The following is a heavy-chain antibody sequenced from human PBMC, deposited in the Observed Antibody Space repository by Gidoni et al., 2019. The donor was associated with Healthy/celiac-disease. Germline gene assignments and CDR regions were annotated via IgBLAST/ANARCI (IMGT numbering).Heavy chain of an antibody. D-gene: IGHD6-13*01. V-gene: IGHV4-59*01. CDR1: GGSISSYY. Sequence: QVQLQESGPGLVKPSETLSLTCTVSGGSISSYYWSWIRQPPGKGLEWILYIYYSGSTNYNPSLKSRVTISVDTSKNQFSLKLSSVTAADTGVYYCARGGEYSSSWYFYYYYGMDVWGQGTTVTVSS. CDR2: IYYSGST. CDR3: ARGGEYSSSWYFYYYYGMDV. J-gene: IGHJ6*02.